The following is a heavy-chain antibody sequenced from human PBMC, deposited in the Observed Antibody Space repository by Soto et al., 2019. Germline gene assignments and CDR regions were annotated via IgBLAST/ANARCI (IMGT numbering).Heavy chain of an antibody. CDR1: GGSVSSGSYY. Sequence: QVQLQESGPGLVKPSETLSLTCTVSGGSVSSGSYYWSWIRQPPGKGLEWIGYIYYSGSTNYNPALSSRVAISGDAAKSQFALKLGSVTAAATAVYYCARGGYCSGGSCYQFDYWGQGTLVTVSS. V-gene: IGHV4-61*01. D-gene: IGHD2-15*01. CDR3: ARGGYCSGGSCYQFDY. CDR2: IYYSGST. J-gene: IGHJ4*02.